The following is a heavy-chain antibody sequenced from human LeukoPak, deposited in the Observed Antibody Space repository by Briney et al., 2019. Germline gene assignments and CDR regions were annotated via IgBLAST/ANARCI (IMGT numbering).Heavy chain of an antibody. D-gene: IGHD3-3*02. CDR1: GGTFSSYA. J-gene: IGHJ4*02. CDR3: ARHFWSSYYRDY. CDR2: IIPIFGTA. Sequence: ASVKVSCKASGGTFSSYAISWVRQAPGQGLEWMGGIIPIFGTANYAQKFQGRVTITTDESTSTAYMELSSLRSEDTAVYYCARHFWSSYYRDYWGQRTMVTVSS. V-gene: IGHV1-69*05.